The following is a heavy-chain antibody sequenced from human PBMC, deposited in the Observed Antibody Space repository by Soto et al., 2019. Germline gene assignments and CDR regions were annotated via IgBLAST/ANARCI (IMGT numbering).Heavy chain of an antibody. Sequence: EVQLLESGGGLVQPGGSLRLSCAASGFTFSSYAMSWVRQAPGKGLEWVSAISGSGGSTYYADSVKGRFTISRDNSKNTLDLQMNSLRAEDTAVYYCAKDTILWFGANNWFDPWGQGTLVTVSS. D-gene: IGHD3-10*01. CDR3: AKDTILWFGANNWFDP. CDR1: GFTFSSYA. CDR2: ISGSGGST. V-gene: IGHV3-23*01. J-gene: IGHJ5*02.